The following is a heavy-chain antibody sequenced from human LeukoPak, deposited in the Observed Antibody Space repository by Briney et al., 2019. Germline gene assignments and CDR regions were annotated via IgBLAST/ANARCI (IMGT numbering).Heavy chain of an antibody. D-gene: IGHD6-13*01. CDR1: GGSFSGYY. V-gene: IGHV4-34*01. CDR3: ARVPSSSWDFYYHMDV. CDR2: INHSGST. Sequence: KPSETLSLTCVVYGGSFSGYYWSWIRQPPGRGLEWIGEINHSGSTNYNPSLKSRVIISVDMSKNQFSLKLSSGTAADTAVYYCARVPSSSWDFYYHMDVWGKGTTVTVSS. J-gene: IGHJ6*03.